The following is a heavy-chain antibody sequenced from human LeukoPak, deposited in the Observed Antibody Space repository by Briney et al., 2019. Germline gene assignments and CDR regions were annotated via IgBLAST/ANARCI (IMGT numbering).Heavy chain of an antibody. CDR1: GFTFSSYG. Sequence: GGSLRLSCAASGFTFSSYGMHWVRQAPGKGLEWVAVISYDGSNKYYADSVKGRFTISRDNSKNTLYLQMNSLRAEDSALYYCARGGRGSAAVVAPRSFDIWGQGTMVTVSS. J-gene: IGHJ3*02. V-gene: IGHV3-30*03. D-gene: IGHD3-22*01. CDR2: ISYDGSNK. CDR3: ARGGRGSAAVVAPRSFDI.